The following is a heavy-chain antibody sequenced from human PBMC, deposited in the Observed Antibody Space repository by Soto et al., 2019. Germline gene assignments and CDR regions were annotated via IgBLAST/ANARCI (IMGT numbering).Heavy chain of an antibody. CDR2: ISTYNGNT. CDR3: ARKYSGSSWFDP. J-gene: IGHJ5*02. V-gene: IGHV1-18*01. CDR1: GYTFTTYG. Sequence: ASVKVSCKASGYTFTTYGISWVRQAPGQGLEWMGWISTYNGNTNYAQKLQGRVIMTTDTSTSTAYMDLRSLRSDDTAVYYCARKYSGSSWFDPWGQGTQVTVSS. D-gene: IGHD6-6*01.